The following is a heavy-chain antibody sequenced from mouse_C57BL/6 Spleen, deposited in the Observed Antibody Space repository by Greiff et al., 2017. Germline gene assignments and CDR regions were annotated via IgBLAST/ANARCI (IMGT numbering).Heavy chain of an antibody. CDR2: IHPNSGST. CDR1: GYTFTSYW. V-gene: IGHV1-64*01. J-gene: IGHJ4*01. CDR3: ARGRITTVVATPYAMDY. D-gene: IGHD1-1*01. Sequence: QVQLQQPGAELVKPGASVKLSCKASGYTFTSYWMHWVKQRPGQGLEWIGMIHPNSGSTNYNEKFKSKATLTVDKSSSTAYMQLSSLTSEDSAVYYCARGRITTVVATPYAMDYWGQGTSVTVSS.